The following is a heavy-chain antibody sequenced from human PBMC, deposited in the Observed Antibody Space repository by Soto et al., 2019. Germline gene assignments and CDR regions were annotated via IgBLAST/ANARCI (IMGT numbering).Heavy chain of an antibody. CDR3: ATWHEREHAYDV. Sequence: GGSLRLSCAAFGLTLSGKKYVAWVRQAPGKGLEWVSGLYDVDGSFYADSVRGRFTTSSDSSKTTVYLQMNDLRPDDTAVYYCATWHEREHAYDVWGQGTTVTVSS. CDR1: GLTLSGKKY. J-gene: IGHJ3*01. CDR2: LYDVDGS. D-gene: IGHD1-1*01. V-gene: IGHV3-53*01.